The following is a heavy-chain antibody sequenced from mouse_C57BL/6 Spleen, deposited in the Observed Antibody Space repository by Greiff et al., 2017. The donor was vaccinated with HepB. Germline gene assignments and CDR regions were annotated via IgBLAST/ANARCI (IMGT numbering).Heavy chain of an antibody. Sequence: QVQLQQSGAELVKPGASVKISCKASGYAFSSYWMNWVKQRPGKGLEWIGQIYPGDGDTNYNGKFKGKATLTADKSSSTAYMQLSSLTSEDSAVYFWARKGATVVNFDYWGQGTTLTVSS. V-gene: IGHV1-80*01. CDR3: ARKGATVVNFDY. J-gene: IGHJ2*01. CDR1: GYAFSSYW. CDR2: IYPGDGDT. D-gene: IGHD1-1*01.